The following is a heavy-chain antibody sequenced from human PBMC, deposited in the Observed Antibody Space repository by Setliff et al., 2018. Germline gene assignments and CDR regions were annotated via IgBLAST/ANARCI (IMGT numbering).Heavy chain of an antibody. Sequence: SETLSLTCTVSGGSITNYYWGWIRQPPGKGLEWIGSIYYSGSTYYNPSLKSRVTISVDTSKNQFSLRLTSVTAADTAVYYCARGNEYYDILTGYENYFDYWGQGTLVTVYS. V-gene: IGHV4-39*07. D-gene: IGHD3-9*01. CDR2: IYYSGST. CDR3: ARGNEYYDILTGYENYFDY. CDR1: GGSITNYY. J-gene: IGHJ4*02.